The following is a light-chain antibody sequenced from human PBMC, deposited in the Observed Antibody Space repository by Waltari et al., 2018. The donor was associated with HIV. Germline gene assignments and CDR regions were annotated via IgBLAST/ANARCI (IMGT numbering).Light chain of an antibody. CDR3: ATWDTSVTAII. V-gene: IGLV1-51*01. J-gene: IGLJ2*01. CDR2: DKD. CDR1: SSNIGNNF. Sequence: QSVLTQPPSVSAAPGQKVTISCSGSSSNIGNNFVSWYQQFPGTAPKHLIYDKDQRPSGIPDRLAGSKSGTSATLGITGLQTGDEGDYYCATWDTSVTAIIFGGGTRVTVL.